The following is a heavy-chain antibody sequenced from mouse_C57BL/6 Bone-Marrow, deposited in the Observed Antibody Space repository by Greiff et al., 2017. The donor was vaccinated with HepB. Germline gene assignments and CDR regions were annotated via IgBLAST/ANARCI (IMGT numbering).Heavy chain of an antibody. CDR2: ISSGSSTI. CDR3: ARGYYDSSPYWYFYV. CDR1: GFTFSDYG. D-gene: IGHD1-1*01. J-gene: IGHJ1*03. Sequence: EVQLVESGGGLVKPGGSLKLSCAASGFTFSDYGMHWVRQAPEKGLEWVAYISSGSSTIYYADTVKGRFTISRDNAKNTLFLQMTSLRSEDTAMYYCARGYYDSSPYWYFYVWGTGTTVTVSS. V-gene: IGHV5-17*01.